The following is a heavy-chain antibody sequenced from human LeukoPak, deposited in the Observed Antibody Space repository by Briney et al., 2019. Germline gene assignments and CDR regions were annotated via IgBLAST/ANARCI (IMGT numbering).Heavy chain of an antibody. V-gene: IGHV3-30*03. CDR1: GFTFSSYG. CDR3: ARDCGRYDYYYYGMDV. D-gene: IGHD2-21*01. J-gene: IGHJ6*02. Sequence: GGSLRLSCAASGFTFSSYGMHWVRQAPGKGLEWVAVISYDGSNKYYADSVKGRFTISRDNAKNSLYLQMNSLRAEDTAVYYCARDCGRYDYYYYGMDVWGQGTTVTVSS. CDR2: ISYDGSNK.